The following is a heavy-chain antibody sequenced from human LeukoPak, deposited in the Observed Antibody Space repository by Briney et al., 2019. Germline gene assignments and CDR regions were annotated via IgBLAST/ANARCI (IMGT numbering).Heavy chain of an antibody. CDR1: GYTFTSYG. V-gene: IGHV1-18*01. CDR3: ARVLLWFGEPRFDY. D-gene: IGHD3-10*01. CDR2: ISAYNGNT. Sequence: GASVTVSCKASGYTFTSYGISWVRQAPGQGLEWMGWISAYNGNTNYAQKLQGRVTMTTDTSTSTAYMELRSLRSDDTAVYYCARVLLWFGEPRFDYWGQGTLVTVSS. J-gene: IGHJ4*02.